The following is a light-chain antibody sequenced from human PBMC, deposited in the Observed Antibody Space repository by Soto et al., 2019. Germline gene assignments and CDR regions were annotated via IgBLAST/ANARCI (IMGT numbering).Light chain of an antibody. CDR1: SSDVGGYNY. Sequence: QSVLTQPPSASGSPGQSVTISCTGTSSDVGGYNYVSWYQHHPGKGPKLMIYEVSKRPSGVPDRFSGSKSANTASLTISGLQAEDEADYYCCSYAGTYTLVFGGGTKLTVL. J-gene: IGLJ3*02. CDR3: CSYAGTYTLV. CDR2: EVS. V-gene: IGLV2-11*02.